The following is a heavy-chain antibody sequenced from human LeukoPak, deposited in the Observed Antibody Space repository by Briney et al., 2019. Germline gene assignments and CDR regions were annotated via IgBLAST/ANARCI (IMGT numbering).Heavy chain of an antibody. CDR1: GGSFSGYY. D-gene: IGHD3-9*01. Sequence: PSETLSLTCAVYGGSFSGYYWSWIRQPPGKGLVWIGEINHSGSTNYNPSLKSRVTISVDTSKNQFSLKLSSVTAADTAVYYCARGSRYFARFADYWGQGTLVTVSS. CDR3: ARGSRYFARFADY. V-gene: IGHV4-34*01. J-gene: IGHJ4*02. CDR2: INHSGST.